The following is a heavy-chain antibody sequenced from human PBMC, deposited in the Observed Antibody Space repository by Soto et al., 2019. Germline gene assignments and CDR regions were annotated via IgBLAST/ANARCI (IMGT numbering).Heavy chain of an antibody. D-gene: IGHD2-15*01. CDR1: EFTLSSYW. V-gene: IGHV3-74*01. CDR3: TRVIGGRSGLFDF. Sequence: GGSLRLSCVGSEFTLSSYWMHWVRQAPGKGLVWVSRISDDGRTTNYADSVKGRLTISRDNAKNTLYLQMDGLRVEDTALYYCTRVIGGRSGLFDFWGQGTPVTVSS. CDR2: ISDDGRTT. J-gene: IGHJ4*02.